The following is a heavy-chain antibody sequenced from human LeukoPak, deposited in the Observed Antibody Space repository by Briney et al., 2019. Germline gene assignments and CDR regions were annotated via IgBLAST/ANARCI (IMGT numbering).Heavy chain of an antibody. CDR2: ISGSGGST. Sequence: GGSLRLSCAASGFTFSSYAMSWVRQAPGKGLEWVSAISGSGGSTYYADSVKGRFTISRDNSKNTLYPQMNSLRAEDTAVYYCAKGDVDTAILAANWFDPWGQGTLVTVSS. D-gene: IGHD5-18*01. CDR1: GFTFSSYA. V-gene: IGHV3-23*01. J-gene: IGHJ5*02. CDR3: AKGDVDTAILAANWFDP.